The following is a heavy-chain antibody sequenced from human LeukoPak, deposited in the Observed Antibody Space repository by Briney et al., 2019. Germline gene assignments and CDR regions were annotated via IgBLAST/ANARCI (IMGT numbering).Heavy chain of an antibody. V-gene: IGHV3-23*01. Sequence: GGSLRLSCAASGFTFSSYAMSWVRQAPGKGLEWVSAISGNGGSAYYADSVKGRFTISRDNSKNTLYLQMNSLRAEDTAVYYCAKVPSAHYYGSGSAPYYFDYWGQGTLVTVSS. CDR3: AKVPSAHYYGSGSAPYYFDY. CDR1: GFTFSSYA. J-gene: IGHJ4*02. CDR2: ISGNGGSA. D-gene: IGHD3-10*01.